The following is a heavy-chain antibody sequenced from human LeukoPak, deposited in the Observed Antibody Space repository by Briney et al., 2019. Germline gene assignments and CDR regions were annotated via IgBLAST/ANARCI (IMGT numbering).Heavy chain of an antibody. D-gene: IGHD2-21*02. Sequence: SETLSLTCAVHGGSFSGYYWSWIRQPPGKGLEWIGEINHSGSTNYNPSLKSRVTISVDTSKNQFSLKLSSVTAADTAVYYCARGPVTAIRYWGQGTLVTVSS. CDR1: GGSFSGYY. CDR3: ARGPVTAIRY. V-gene: IGHV4-34*01. CDR2: INHSGST. J-gene: IGHJ4*02.